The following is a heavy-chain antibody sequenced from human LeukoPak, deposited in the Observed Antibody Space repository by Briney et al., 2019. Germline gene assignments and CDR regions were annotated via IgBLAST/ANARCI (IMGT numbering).Heavy chain of an antibody. CDR1: GYTFTNYY. D-gene: IGHD3-10*01. V-gene: IGHV1-46*01. CDR3: ARADGSGGYTFGY. Sequence: ASVKVSCKASGYTFTNYYMHWVRQAPGQGLEWLGIINPSGGSTTYAQKFQGRVTMTMDTSTSTVYMNLSSLRSEDTAVYYCARADGSGGYTFGYWGQGTLVTVSS. J-gene: IGHJ4*02. CDR2: INPSGGST.